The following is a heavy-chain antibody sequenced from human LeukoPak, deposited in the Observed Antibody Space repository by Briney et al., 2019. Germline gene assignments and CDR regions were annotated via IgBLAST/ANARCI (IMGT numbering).Heavy chain of an antibody. CDR2: ISSNGGST. Sequence: GGSLRLSCAASGFTFSSYAMHWVRQAPGKGLEYVSAISSNGGSTYYANSVKGRFTISRDNSKNTLYLQMGSLRAEDMAVYYCASGSGPQWELPLDDWGQGTLVTVSS. V-gene: IGHV3-64*01. CDR3: ASGSGPQWELPLDD. CDR1: GFTFSSYA. J-gene: IGHJ4*02. D-gene: IGHD1-26*01.